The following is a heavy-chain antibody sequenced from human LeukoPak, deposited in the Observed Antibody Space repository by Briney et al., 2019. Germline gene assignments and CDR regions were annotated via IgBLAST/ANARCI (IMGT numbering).Heavy chain of an antibody. CDR2: SGSGGST. D-gene: IGHD2-15*01. CDR3: AKVVVVAATRGPFDY. J-gene: IGHJ4*02. Sequence: GGSLRLSCAASGFTFSDYYMSWIRQAPGKGLEWVSASGSGGSTYYADSVKGRFTISRDNSKNTLYLQMNSLRAEDTAVYYCAKVVVVAATRGPFDYWGQGTLVTVSS. V-gene: IGHV3-23*01. CDR1: GFTFSDYY.